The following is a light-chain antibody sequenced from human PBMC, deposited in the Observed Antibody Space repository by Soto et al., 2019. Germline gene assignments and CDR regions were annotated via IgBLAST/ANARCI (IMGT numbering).Light chain of an antibody. V-gene: IGLV1-44*01. Sequence: QSVLTQPPSASGTPGQRVTISCSGSSSNIGSNYVYWYQQLPGTAPILLIYSNNQRSSGVPDRFSGSRSGTSGSLAISGLQSEDEADYYCATWDDRLNGYVFGSGTKLTVL. CDR2: SNN. CDR1: SSNIGSNY. CDR3: ATWDDRLNGYV. J-gene: IGLJ1*01.